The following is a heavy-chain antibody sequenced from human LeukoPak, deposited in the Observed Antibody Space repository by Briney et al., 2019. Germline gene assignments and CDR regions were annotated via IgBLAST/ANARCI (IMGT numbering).Heavy chain of an antibody. CDR2: ISTSSIYI. D-gene: IGHD5-12*01. CDR1: GFTFSSYT. J-gene: IGHJ3*02. Sequence: GGSLRLSCAASGFTFSSYTMNWVRQAPGKGLEWASFISTSSIYIYYADSVKGRFTISRDNAKNSLYLQMNSLRAEDTAVYYCARDLRPYSGYDNLAFDIWGQGTMVTVSS. V-gene: IGHV3-21*01. CDR3: ARDLRPYSGYDNLAFDI.